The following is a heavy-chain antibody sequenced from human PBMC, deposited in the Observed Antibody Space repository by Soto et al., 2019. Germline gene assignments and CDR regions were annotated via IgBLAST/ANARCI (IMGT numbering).Heavy chain of an antibody. V-gene: IGHV1-18*04. CDR1: GYTFTTYG. Sequence: AAVKVSCKAAGYTFTTYGISWVRQAPGQGLEWMGWISAYNGNTNYAQKLQGRVTMTTDTSTSTAYMELRSLRSDDTAVYYCARDQVTMITKPLDIWGQGTMVTVSS. J-gene: IGHJ3*02. CDR3: ARDQVTMITKPLDI. D-gene: IGHD3-22*01. CDR2: ISAYNGNT.